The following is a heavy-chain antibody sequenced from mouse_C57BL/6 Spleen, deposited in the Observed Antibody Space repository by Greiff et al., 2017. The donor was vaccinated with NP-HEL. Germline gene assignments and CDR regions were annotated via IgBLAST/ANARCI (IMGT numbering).Heavy chain of an antibody. CDR3: AREEAY. CDR2: ISYDGSN. Sequence: EVKLQESGPGLVKPSQSLSLTCSVPGYSITSGYYWNWIRQFPGTKLEWMGYISYDGSNNYNPSLKNRISITRDTSKNQFFLKLNSVTTEDTATYYCAREEAYWGQGTLVTVSA. J-gene: IGHJ3*01. V-gene: IGHV3-6*01. CDR1: GYSITSGYY.